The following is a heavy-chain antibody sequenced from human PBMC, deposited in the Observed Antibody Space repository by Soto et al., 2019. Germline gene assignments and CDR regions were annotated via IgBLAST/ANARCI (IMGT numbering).Heavy chain of an antibody. CDR2: IYYSGST. D-gene: IGHD3-10*01. V-gene: IGHV4-59*01. CDR1: GGSISSYY. J-gene: IGHJ6*03. CDR3: ARAGPYGSGSYYWHDYYYYMDV. Sequence: SETLSLTCTVSGGSISSYYWSWIRQPPGKGLEWIGYIYYSGSTNYNPSLKSRVTISVDTSKNQFSLKLSSVTAADTAVYYCARAGPYGSGSYYWHDYYYYMDVWGKGTTVTVSS.